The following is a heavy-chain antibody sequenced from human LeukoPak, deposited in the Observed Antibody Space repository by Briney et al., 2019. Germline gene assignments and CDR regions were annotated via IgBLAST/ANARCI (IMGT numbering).Heavy chain of an antibody. J-gene: IGHJ4*02. CDR3: ANGDVTRTYFDY. CDR2: ISYDGSNK. V-gene: IGHV3-30-3*01. Sequence: GGSLRLSCAASGFTFSSYAMHWVRQAPGKGLEWVAVISYDGSNKYYADSVKGRFTISRDNSKNTLYPQMNSLRAEDTAVYYCANGDVTRTYFDYWGQGTLVTVSS. CDR1: GFTFSSYA. D-gene: IGHD3-10*01.